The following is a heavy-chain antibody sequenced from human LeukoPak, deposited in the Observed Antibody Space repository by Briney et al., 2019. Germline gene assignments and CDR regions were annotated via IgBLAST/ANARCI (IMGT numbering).Heavy chain of an antibody. D-gene: IGHD1-26*01. V-gene: IGHV4-34*01. CDR1: GGSVSGYY. Sequence: SETLSLTCVVSGGSVSGYYWSWIRQPPGKGLEWIGEINHSGSTNYNPSLKSRVTISVDTSKNQFSLKLSSVTAADTAVYYCARGLRRRWGLPKRGGYFDYWGQGTLVTVSS. CDR3: ARGLRRRWGLPKRGGYFDY. J-gene: IGHJ4*02. CDR2: INHSGST.